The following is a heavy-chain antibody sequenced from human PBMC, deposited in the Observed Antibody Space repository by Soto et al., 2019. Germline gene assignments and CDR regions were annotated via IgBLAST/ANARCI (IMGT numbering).Heavy chain of an antibody. J-gene: IGHJ4*02. V-gene: IGHV4-39*07. CDR1: GGSIRSWSHY. D-gene: IGHD3-22*01. CDR2: IYYSGSI. CDR3: ARGNYDSSGYPNFDY. Sequence: SETLSLTCTVSGGSIRSWSHYWDWIRQPPGKGLEWIGSIYYSGSISHNPSLKSRVTMSVDTSKNQFSLKLSSVTAADTAVYYCARGNYDSSGYPNFDYWGQGTLVTVSS.